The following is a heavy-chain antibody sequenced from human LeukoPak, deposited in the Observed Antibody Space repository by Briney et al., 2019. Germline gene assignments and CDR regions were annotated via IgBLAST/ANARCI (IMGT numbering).Heavy chain of an antibody. CDR1: GFTFSSYS. CDR3: ARGKVVVAATADY. CDR2: ISSSSSYI. J-gene: IGHJ4*02. Sequence: GGSLRLSCAASGFTFSSYSMNWVRQAPGKWLEWVSSISSSSSYIYYADSVKGRFTISRDNAKNSLYLQMNSLRAEDTAVYYCARGKVVVAATADYWGQGTLVTVSS. D-gene: IGHD2-15*01. V-gene: IGHV3-21*01.